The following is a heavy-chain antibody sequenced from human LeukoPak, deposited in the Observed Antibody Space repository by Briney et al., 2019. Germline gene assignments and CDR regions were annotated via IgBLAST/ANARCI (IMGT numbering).Heavy chain of an antibody. D-gene: IGHD6-25*01. Sequence: PGGSLRLSCAASGFTFSNYGMHWVRQAPGKGLEWVAVIWYDGSNKYYADSVKGRFTISRDNSKNTLYLQMTSLRAEDTAIYYCAKRQSSGWEFDYWGQGTLVTVSS. V-gene: IGHV3-33*06. CDR3: AKRQSSGWEFDY. CDR2: IWYDGSNK. J-gene: IGHJ4*02. CDR1: GFTFSNYG.